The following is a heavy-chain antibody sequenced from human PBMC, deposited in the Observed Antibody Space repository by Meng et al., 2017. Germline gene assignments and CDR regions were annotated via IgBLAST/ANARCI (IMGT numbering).Heavy chain of an antibody. CDR3: ARERGYCSGGSCPMNELRFDP. V-gene: IGHV4-4*02. CDR2: IYHSGST. J-gene: IGHJ5*02. D-gene: IGHD2-15*01. CDR1: GGSMRRRKW. Sequence: HVRRRGWGRGVVKPYGPPSPPWAVSGGSMRRRKWWSWVRQPPGKGLEWIGEIYHSGSTNYNPSLKSRVTISVDKSKNQFSLKLSSVTAADTAVYYCARERGYCSGGSCPMNELRFDPWGQGTLVTVSS.